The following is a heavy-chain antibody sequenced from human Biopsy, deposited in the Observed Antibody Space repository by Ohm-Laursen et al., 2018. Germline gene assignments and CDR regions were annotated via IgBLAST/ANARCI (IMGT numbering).Heavy chain of an antibody. V-gene: IGHV3-9*01. CDR3: VRDSTLDY. Sequence: SLRLSCAASGFTFDNYAMHWVRQTPGKGLEWVSGLTWNSANIGYADSVMGRFTISRDNARNSLFLEMSSLREEDTGLYHCVRDSTLDYWGQGTLVTVSS. J-gene: IGHJ4*02. CDR1: GFTFDNYA. CDR2: LTWNSANI.